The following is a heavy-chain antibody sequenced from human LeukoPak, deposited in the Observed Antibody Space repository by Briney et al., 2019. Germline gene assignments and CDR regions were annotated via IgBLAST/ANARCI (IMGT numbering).Heavy chain of an antibody. D-gene: IGHD3-10*01. CDR1: GFTFSSYA. Sequence: PGGSLRLSCAASGFTFSSYAMNWVRQAPGKGLQWVSAISGSGGSTDYADSVKGRFTISRDNAKNTLYLQMNSLRAEDTAVYYCARANYHGSGSYLPRQYYFDYWGQGTLVTVSS. V-gene: IGHV3-23*01. J-gene: IGHJ4*02. CDR3: ARANYHGSGSYLPRQYYFDY. CDR2: ISGSGGST.